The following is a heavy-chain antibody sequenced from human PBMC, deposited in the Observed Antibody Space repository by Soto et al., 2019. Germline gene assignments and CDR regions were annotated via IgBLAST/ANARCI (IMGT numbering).Heavy chain of an antibody. V-gene: IGHV1-69*01. CDR3: AGVIQLWENPYFDY. Sequence: QVKLVQSGAEVKKPGSSVKVSCKASGGTFSSYAISWVRQAPGQGLEWMGGIITIFDTANYAQKFQGRVTITEDESTRTAYMELSSLRSEDTAVYYCAGVIQLWENPYFDYWGQGTLVTVSS. CDR1: GGTFSSYA. D-gene: IGHD5-18*01. CDR2: IITIFDTA. J-gene: IGHJ4*02.